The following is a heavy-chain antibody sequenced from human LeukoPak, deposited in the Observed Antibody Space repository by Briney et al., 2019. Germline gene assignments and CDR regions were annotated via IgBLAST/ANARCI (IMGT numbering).Heavy chain of an antibody. Sequence: ASVKVSCKVSGYTLTELSMHWVRQAPGKGLEWMGGFDPEDGETIYAQKFQGRVTITADESTSTAYMELSSLRSEDTAVYYCASCSSTSCYWNYYYYYMDVWGKGTTVTVSS. D-gene: IGHD2-2*01. CDR1: GYTLTELS. CDR2: FDPEDGET. CDR3: ASCSSTSCYWNYYYYYMDV. J-gene: IGHJ6*03. V-gene: IGHV1-24*01.